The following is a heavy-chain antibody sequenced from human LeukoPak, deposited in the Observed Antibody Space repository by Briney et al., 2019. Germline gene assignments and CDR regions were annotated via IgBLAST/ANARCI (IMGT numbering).Heavy chain of an antibody. CDR3: AKVGTDSSGYFFDGDYFDY. J-gene: IGHJ4*02. D-gene: IGHD3-22*01. Sequence: GGSLRLSCAASGFTFSSYAMTWVRQAPGKGLEWVSAISGSGGSTYYADSVKGRFTISRDNSKNTLYLQMNSLRAEDTAVDYCAKVGTDSSGYFFDGDYFDYWGQGTLVTVSS. CDR1: GFTFSSYA. CDR2: ISGSGGST. V-gene: IGHV3-23*01.